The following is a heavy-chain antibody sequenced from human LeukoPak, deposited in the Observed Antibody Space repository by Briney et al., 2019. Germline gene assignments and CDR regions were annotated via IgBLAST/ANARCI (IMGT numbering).Heavy chain of an antibody. Sequence: GGSLRLSCAASGFSFSGYGMHCVRQAPGKGLEWVAVISYDGSNKYYADSVKGRLTISRDNSKNTLFLQMDSLRAEDTAVYYCAKAYASGSYYNIRGMDVWGQGTTVTVSS. CDR3: AKAYASGSYYNIRGMDV. J-gene: IGHJ6*02. CDR1: GFSFSGYG. V-gene: IGHV3-30*18. D-gene: IGHD3-10*01. CDR2: ISYDGSNK.